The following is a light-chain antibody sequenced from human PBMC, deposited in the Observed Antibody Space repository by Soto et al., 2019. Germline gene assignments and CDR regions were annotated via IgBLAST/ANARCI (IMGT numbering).Light chain of an antibody. Sequence: DVQMTQSPSSLSASVGDRVTITCRASHSIGNYLNWYQQKPGRAPKLLITAASNLLSGVPSRFSGSGSGTDFNLTIIRLQPEDFATYYCQEIAATFGGGTKVEI. J-gene: IGKJ4*01. V-gene: IGKV1-39*01. CDR1: HSIGNY. CDR2: AAS. CDR3: QEIAAT.